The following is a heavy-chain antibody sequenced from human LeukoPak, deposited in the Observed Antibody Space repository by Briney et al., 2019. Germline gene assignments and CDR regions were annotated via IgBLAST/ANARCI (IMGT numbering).Heavy chain of an antibody. J-gene: IGHJ6*03. D-gene: IGHD4-17*01. CDR1: GFTFSSYE. Sequence: GGSLRLSCAASGFTFSSYEMNWVRQAPGKGLVWVSYISSSGNTIYYADSVKGRFTISRDNAKNSLYLQMNSLRAEDTAVYYCASAGHYGDYFYYYMDVWGKETTVTVSS. CDR2: ISSSGNTI. CDR3: ASAGHYGDYFYYYMDV. V-gene: IGHV3-48*03.